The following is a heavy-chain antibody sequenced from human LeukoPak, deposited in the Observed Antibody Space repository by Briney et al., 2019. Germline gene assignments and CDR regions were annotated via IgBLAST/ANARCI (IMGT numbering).Heavy chain of an antibody. Sequence: SETLSLTCTVSGYSISSGYYWSWIRQPAGKGLEWIGRIYTSGSTNYNPSLKSRVTISVDTSKNQFSLKLSSVTAADTAVYYCARVGRYSYGYYYYYYYMDVWGKGTTVTISS. CDR2: IYTSGST. CDR1: GYSISSGYY. J-gene: IGHJ6*03. V-gene: IGHV4-61*02. D-gene: IGHD5-18*01. CDR3: ARVGRYSYGYYYYYYYMDV.